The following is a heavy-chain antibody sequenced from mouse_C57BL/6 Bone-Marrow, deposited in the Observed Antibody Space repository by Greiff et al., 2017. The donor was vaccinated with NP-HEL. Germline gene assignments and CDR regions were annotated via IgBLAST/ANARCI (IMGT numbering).Heavy chain of an antibody. D-gene: IGHD1-1*01. CDR1: GFTFSDYY. J-gene: IGHJ2*01. CDR3: ARTYYGSSYDYFDY. CDR2: INYDGSST. Sequence: DVMLVESEGGLVQPGSSMKLSCTASGFTFSDYYMAWVRQVPEKGLEWVANINYDGSSTYYLDSLKSRFIISRDNAKNILYLQMSSLKSEDTATYYCARTYYGSSYDYFDYWGQGTTLTVSS. V-gene: IGHV5-16*01.